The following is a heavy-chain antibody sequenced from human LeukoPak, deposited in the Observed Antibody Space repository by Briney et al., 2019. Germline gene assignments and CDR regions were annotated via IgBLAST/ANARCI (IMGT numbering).Heavy chain of an antibody. J-gene: IGHJ6*02. Sequence: ASVKVSCKASGYTFTSYGISWVRQAPGQGLEWMGWIGSNSGGTRYAQKFQDRVTMTRDTSISTAYMELNSLRSDDTAVYYCARRPGRSSSLPYGMFLWGQGTTVIVSS. CDR1: GYTFTSYG. CDR3: ARRPGRSSSLPYGMFL. V-gene: IGHV1-2*02. D-gene: IGHD2-2*01. CDR2: IGSNSGGT.